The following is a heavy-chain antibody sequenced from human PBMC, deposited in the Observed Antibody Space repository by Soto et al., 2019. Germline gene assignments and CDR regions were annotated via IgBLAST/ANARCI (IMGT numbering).Heavy chain of an antibody. CDR3: AREVGYNPAALRPTRGWLQH. V-gene: IGHV1-46*01. D-gene: IGHD5-12*01. CDR1: GYTFTSYY. CDR2: INPSGGST. J-gene: IGHJ1*01. Sequence: ASVKVSCKASGYTFTSYYMHWVRQAPGQGLEWMGIINPSGGSTSYAQKFQGRVTMTRDTSTSTVYMELSSLRSEDTAVYYCAREVGYNPAALRPTRGWLQHWGQGTLVTVSS.